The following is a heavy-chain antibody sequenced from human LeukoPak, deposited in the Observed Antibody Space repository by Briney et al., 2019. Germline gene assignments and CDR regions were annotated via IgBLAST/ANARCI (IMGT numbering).Heavy chain of an antibody. V-gene: IGHV3-30-3*01. J-gene: IGHJ3*02. CDR1: GFTFSSYA. Sequence: GRPLRLSCAASGFTFSSYAMHWVRQAPGKGLEWVAVISYDGSNKYYADSVKGRFTISRDNSKNTLYLQMNSLRAEDTAVYYCARDRLMDIWGQGTMVTVSS. CDR3: ARDRLMDI. D-gene: IGHD3-16*01. CDR2: ISYDGSNK.